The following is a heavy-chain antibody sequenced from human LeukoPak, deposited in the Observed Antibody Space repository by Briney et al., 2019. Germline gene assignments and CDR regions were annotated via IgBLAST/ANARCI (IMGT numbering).Heavy chain of an antibody. CDR3: AKDLPQYYDFWSGYYGGFDY. V-gene: IGHV3-43*02. J-gene: IGHJ4*02. CDR2: ISGNGNNI. CDR1: GFTFEDYA. D-gene: IGHD3-3*01. Sequence: GGSLRLSCAASGFTFEDYAMHWVREGPGKGLVWVSLISGNGNNIYYADSVKGRFTISRDNSKNSLYLHMNGLRTEDTALYYCAKDLPQYYDFWSGYYGGFDYWGQGTLVTVSS.